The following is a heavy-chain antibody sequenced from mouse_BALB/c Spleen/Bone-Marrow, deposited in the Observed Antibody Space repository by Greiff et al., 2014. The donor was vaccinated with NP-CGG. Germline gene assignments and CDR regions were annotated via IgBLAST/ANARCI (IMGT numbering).Heavy chain of an antibody. D-gene: IGHD2-1*01. V-gene: IGHV5-17*02. CDR3: ARGGNFAWFAY. J-gene: IGHJ3*01. CDR2: ISSGSSTI. Sequence: EVKLQESGGGLVQPGGSRKLSCAASGFTFSSFGMHWVRQAPEKGLEWVAYISSGSSTIYYADTVKGRFTISRDNPKNTLFLQMTSLRSEDMAMYYCARGGNFAWFAYWGQGTLVTVSA. CDR1: GFTFSSFG.